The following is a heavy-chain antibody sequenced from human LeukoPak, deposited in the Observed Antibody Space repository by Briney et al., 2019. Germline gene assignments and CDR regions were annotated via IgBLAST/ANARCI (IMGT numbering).Heavy chain of an antibody. CDR2: MNPNSGNT. CDR3: ARDIAAASPSFDY. D-gene: IGHD6-13*01. V-gene: IGHV1-8*03. CDR1: GYTFTSYD. J-gene: IGHJ4*02. Sequence: ASVKVSCKASGYTFTSYDINWVRQATGQGLEWMGWMNPNSGNTGYAQKFQGRVTITRNTSISTAYMELSSLRSEDTAVYYCARDIAAASPSFDYWGQGTLVTVSS.